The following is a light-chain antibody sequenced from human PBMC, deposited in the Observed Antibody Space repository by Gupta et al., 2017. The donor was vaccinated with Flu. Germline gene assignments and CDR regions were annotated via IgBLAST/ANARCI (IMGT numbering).Light chain of an antibody. Sequence: DRVSIPCRASQSLRVWLAWFQQKPGKAPELLIYKVSNLHSGVPSRFSGSGSGTEFTLTISSLQPDDFATYYCQQFNSYPWTFGQGTKVDLK. CDR1: QSLRVW. CDR2: KVS. J-gene: IGKJ1*01. V-gene: IGKV1-5*03. CDR3: QQFNSYPWT.